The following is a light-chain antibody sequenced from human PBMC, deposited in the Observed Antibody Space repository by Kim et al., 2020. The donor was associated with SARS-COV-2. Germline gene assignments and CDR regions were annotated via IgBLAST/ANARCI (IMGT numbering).Light chain of an antibody. J-gene: IGKJ2*01. CDR1: QSISSY. V-gene: IGKV1-39*01. CDR2: AAS. CDR3: QQSYSTPYT. Sequence: DIQMTQSPSSLSASVGDRVTITCRASQSISSYLNWYQQKPGKAPKLLIYAASSLQSGVPSRFSGSGSGTDFTLTISSLQPADFATYYCQQSYSTPYTFGQGTKLEI.